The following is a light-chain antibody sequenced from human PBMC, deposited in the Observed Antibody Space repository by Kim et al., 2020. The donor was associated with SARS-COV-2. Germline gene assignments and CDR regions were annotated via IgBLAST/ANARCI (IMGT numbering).Light chain of an antibody. V-gene: IGLV3-21*04. CDR1: NIGSKS. Sequence: SYELTQPPSVSVAPGKTARTTCGGNNIGSKSVHWYQQKPGQAPVLVIYYDSDRPSGIPERFSGSKSGNTATLTISRVEAGDEADYYCQVWDSSSDHRVFGTGTKVTVL. J-gene: IGLJ1*01. CDR2: YDS. CDR3: QVWDSSSDHRV.